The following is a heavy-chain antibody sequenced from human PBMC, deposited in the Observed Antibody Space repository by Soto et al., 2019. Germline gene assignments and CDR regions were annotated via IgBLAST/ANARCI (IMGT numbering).Heavy chain of an antibody. V-gene: IGHV4-31*03. CDR3: ASLSVAITMVRGVGWFDP. Sequence: SDTLSLTCTVSGGSLSSGGYYWSWIRQHPGKGLEWIGYIYYSGSTYYNPSLKSRVTISVDTSKNQFSLKLSSVTAADTAVYYCASLSVAITMVRGVGWFDPWGQGTLVTVSS. D-gene: IGHD3-10*01. CDR1: GGSLSSGGYY. CDR2: IYYSGST. J-gene: IGHJ5*02.